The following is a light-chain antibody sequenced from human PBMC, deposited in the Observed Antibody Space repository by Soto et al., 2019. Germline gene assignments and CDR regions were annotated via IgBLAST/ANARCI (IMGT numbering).Light chain of an antibody. V-gene: IGLV2-14*01. Sequence: QSALTQPASVSGSPGQSITISCTGTSSDVGGYNYVSWYQQHPGKAPKLMSYDVSNRPSEVSNRFSGSKSGNTASLTISGRQSEDEADYYCSSYTSSSTEVFGTGTKLTVL. CDR1: SSDVGGYNY. CDR2: DVS. J-gene: IGLJ1*01. CDR3: SSYTSSSTEV.